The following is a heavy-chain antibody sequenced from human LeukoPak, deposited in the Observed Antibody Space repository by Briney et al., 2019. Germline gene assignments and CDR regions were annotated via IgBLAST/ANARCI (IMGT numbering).Heavy chain of an antibody. CDR2: IYPSGST. D-gene: IGHD1-26*01. V-gene: IGHV4-61*02. Sequence: PSQTLSLTCTVSGGSFSSGSYYWSWIRQPAGKGLEWIGRIYPSGSTNYNPSLKSRVTISVDRPKNQFFLMLRSVTAADTAVYYCAGAVGSSESNWFDPWGQGTLATVSS. J-gene: IGHJ5*02. CDR1: GGSFSSGSYY. CDR3: AGAVGSSESNWFDP.